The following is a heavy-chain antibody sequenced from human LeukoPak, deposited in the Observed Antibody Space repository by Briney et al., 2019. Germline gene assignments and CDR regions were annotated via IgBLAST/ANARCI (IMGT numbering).Heavy chain of an antibody. D-gene: IGHD5-18*01. V-gene: IGHV3-23*01. CDR3: AKDKYVDTAMVTGNWFDP. CDR2: ISGSAGST. J-gene: IGHJ5*02. CDR1: GFSFSRHA. Sequence: GGSLRLSCAASGFSFSRHAMSWVRQAPGKGLEWVSSISGSAGSTYYADSVKGRFTISRDNSKNTLSLQMNSLRAEDTAVYYCAKDKYVDTAMVTGNWFDPWGQGTLVTVSS.